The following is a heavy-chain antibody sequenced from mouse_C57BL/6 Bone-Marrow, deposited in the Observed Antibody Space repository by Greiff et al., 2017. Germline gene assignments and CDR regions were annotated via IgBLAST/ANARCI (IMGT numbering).Heavy chain of an antibody. CDR1: GFTFSDYG. D-gene: IGHD1-1*01. J-gene: IGHJ1*03. Sequence: EVQLMESGGGLVQPGGSLKLSCAASGFTFSDYGMAWVRQAPRKGPEWVAFISNLAYSIYYADTVTGRFTLTRENAKNTLYLEMSSLRSENTAIYYCARQSYSYYYGSSYWYFDVWGTGTTVTVSS. CDR3: ARQSYSYYYGSSYWYFDV. V-gene: IGHV5-15*01. CDR2: ISNLAYSI.